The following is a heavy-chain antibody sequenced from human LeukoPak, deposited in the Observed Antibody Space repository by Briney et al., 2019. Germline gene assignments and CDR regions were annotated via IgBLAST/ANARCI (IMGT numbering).Heavy chain of an antibody. Sequence: PGGSLRLSCAVSGINFRGYWMAWVRQAPGKGLEWVANMKQDGSEKYYVDSVKGRFTISRDNAKNSLYLEMNSLRVEDTAVYYCARDLGHTGYDLYDYWGQGTLGSVSS. CDR2: MKQDGSEK. V-gene: IGHV3-7*01. J-gene: IGHJ4*02. D-gene: IGHD5-12*01. CDR1: GINFRGYW. CDR3: ARDLGHTGYDLYDY.